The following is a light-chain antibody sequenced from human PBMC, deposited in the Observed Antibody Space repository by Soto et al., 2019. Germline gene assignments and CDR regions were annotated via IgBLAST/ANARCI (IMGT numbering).Light chain of an antibody. CDR3: QQYNSWPT. V-gene: IGKV3-15*01. Sequence: EIIITQSPATLSVSPEEGATLSCRTSHSISTNLAWYQHKRGQSPRLLVYGASTRATGVPARFSGSGSGAEFTLSISSLQSEDFAVYYCQQYNSWPTFGGGTKVEIK. CDR2: GAS. CDR1: HSISTN. J-gene: IGKJ4*01.